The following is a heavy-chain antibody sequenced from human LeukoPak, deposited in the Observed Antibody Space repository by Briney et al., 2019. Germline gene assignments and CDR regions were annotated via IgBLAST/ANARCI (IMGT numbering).Heavy chain of an antibody. J-gene: IGHJ6*03. CDR1: GGTFSSYA. V-gene: IGHV1-69*05. Sequence: ASVKVSCKASGGTFSSYAISWVRQAPGQGLEWMGGIIPIFGTANYAQKFQGRVTITTDESTSTAYMELSSLRSEDTAVYYCAGGSSRVNPRASYYYYYMDVWGKGTTVTVSS. D-gene: IGHD3-16*01. CDR2: IIPIFGTA. CDR3: AGGSSRVNPRASYYYYYMDV.